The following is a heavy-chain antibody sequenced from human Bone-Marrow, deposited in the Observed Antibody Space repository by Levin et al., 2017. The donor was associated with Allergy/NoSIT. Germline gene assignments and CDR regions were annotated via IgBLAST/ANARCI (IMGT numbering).Heavy chain of an antibody. CDR2: THHSGET. CDR3: ARQPGGTAAFDW. CDR1: GGSITTSY. D-gene: IGHD6-13*01. Sequence: SQTLSLTCIVSGGSITTSYWSWIRQPPGKGLEWIGYTHHSGETKYNPSLKSRVTMSVDTSKNQISLKVTSVTAADTALYYCARQPGGTAAFDWWGQGTLVTVSS. V-gene: IGHV4-59*01. J-gene: IGHJ4*02.